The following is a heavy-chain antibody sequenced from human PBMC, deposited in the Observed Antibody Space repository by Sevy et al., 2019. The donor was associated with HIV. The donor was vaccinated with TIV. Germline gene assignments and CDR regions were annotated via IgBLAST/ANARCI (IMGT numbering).Heavy chain of an antibody. D-gene: IGHD3-10*01. V-gene: IGHV3-21*01. CDR2: ISSSSSYL. CDR3: ARDSYYYGSGSYSDDAFDI. CDR1: GFTFSSYS. Sequence: GGSLRLSCAASGFTFSSYSMNWVRQAPGKGLEWVSSISSSSSYLYYADSVKGRFTISRDNAKNSLYLQMNSLRAEDTAVYYCARDSYYYGSGSYSDDAFDIWGQGTMVTVSS. J-gene: IGHJ3*02.